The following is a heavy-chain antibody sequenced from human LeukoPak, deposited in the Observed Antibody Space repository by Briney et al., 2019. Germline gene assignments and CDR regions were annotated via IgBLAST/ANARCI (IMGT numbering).Heavy chain of an antibody. J-gene: IGHJ4*02. D-gene: IGHD3-10*01. CDR1: GFIFSDYG. V-gene: IGHV3-21*01. CDR3: ARLPYYGADLDY. Sequence: GGSLRLSCAASGFIFSDYGMSWVRQAPGKGLEWVSSISSSSSYIYYADSVKGRFTISRDNAKNSLYLQMNSLRAEDTAVYYCARLPYYGADLDYWGQGTLVTVSS. CDR2: ISSSSSYI.